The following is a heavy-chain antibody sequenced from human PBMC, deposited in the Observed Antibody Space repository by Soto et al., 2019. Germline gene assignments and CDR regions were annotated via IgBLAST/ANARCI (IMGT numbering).Heavy chain of an antibody. V-gene: IGHV3-30-3*01. D-gene: IGHD6-19*01. CDR2: ISYDGSNK. CDR3: ARAAAAVAGTRVDAFDI. CDR1: GFTFSSYA. J-gene: IGHJ3*02. Sequence: GGSLRLSCAASGFTFSSYAMHWVRQAPGKGLEWVAVISYDGSNKYYADSVKGRFTISRDNSKNTLYLQMNSLRAEDTAVYYCARAAAAVAGTRVDAFDIWGQGTMVSVSS.